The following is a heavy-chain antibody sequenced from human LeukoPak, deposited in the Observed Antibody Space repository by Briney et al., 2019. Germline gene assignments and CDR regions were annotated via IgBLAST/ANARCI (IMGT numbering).Heavy chain of an antibody. Sequence: ASVKVSCKASGYTFTSYGISWVRQAPGQGLEWMGWISAYNGNTNYAQKLQGRVTMTTDTSTSTAYMELRRLRSDDTAVYYCALSTSYGDYEGIPFDIWGQGTMVTVSS. CDR3: ALSTSYGDYEGIPFDI. V-gene: IGHV1-18*01. J-gene: IGHJ3*02. CDR1: GYTFTSYG. CDR2: ISAYNGNT. D-gene: IGHD4-17*01.